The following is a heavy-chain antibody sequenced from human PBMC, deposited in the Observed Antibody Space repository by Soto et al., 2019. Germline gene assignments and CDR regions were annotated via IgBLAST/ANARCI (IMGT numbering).Heavy chain of an antibody. Sequence: EVQLVESGGGLVQPGRSLRLSCAASGFTFDESAMHWVRQAPGKGLEWVSGISWNSGSILYADSVKGRFTISRDNAKNSVFLQMNSLRPEDTALYYCAKARIYATFDFWGQGTLVTVSS. CDR2: ISWNSGSI. J-gene: IGHJ4*02. CDR3: AKARIYATFDF. CDR1: GFTFDESA. V-gene: IGHV3-9*01. D-gene: IGHD2-2*02.